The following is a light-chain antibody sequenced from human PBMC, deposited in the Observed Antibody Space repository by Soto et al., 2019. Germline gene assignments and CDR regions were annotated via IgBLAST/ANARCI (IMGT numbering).Light chain of an antibody. CDR1: QGISSA. CDR2: DVF. CDR3: QQLETYHVT. Sequence: AVQVTQSPSSLSASVGDTVTITCRASQGISSAFAWSQQKPGKVPRLLIYDVFNLQSGVPSRFSGSGSGTDFTLTICRLQPEDFATYYCQQLETYHVTCGQGTRLEVK. V-gene: IGKV1-13*02. J-gene: IGKJ5*01.